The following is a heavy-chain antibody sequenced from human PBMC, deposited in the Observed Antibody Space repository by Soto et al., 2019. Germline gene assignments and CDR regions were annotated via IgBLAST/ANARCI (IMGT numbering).Heavy chain of an antibody. Sequence: PSETLSLTCAVSGGSISSGGYSWSWIRQPPGKGLEWIGYIYHSGSTYYNPSLKSRVTISVDRSKNQFSLKLSSVTAADTAVYYCARAAGTKHHWFDPWGQGTLVTVSS. CDR2: IYHSGST. D-gene: IGHD1-1*01. CDR1: GGSISSGGYS. CDR3: ARAAGTKHHWFDP. J-gene: IGHJ5*02. V-gene: IGHV4-30-2*01.